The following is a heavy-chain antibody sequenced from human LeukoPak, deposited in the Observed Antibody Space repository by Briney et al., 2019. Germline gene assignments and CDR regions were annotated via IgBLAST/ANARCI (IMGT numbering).Heavy chain of an antibody. Sequence: GGSLRLSCAASGFTFDDYAMHWVRQVPGKGLDWVSGISWNSASIGYADSVKGRFTISRDNAKNSLYLQMNSLRAEDTALYYCVSEKYYYDSSGYHRYYFDYWGQGALVTVPS. J-gene: IGHJ4*02. CDR3: VSEKYYYDSSGYHRYYFDY. V-gene: IGHV3-9*01. D-gene: IGHD3-22*01. CDR2: ISWNSASI. CDR1: GFTFDDYA.